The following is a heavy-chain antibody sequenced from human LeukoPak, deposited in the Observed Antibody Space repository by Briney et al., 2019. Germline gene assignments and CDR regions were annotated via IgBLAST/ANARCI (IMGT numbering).Heavy chain of an antibody. V-gene: IGHV3-43*02. CDR3: ANVPFDY. CDR1: GFTFDDYA. D-gene: IGHD2-2*01. CDR2: ISGDGDNT. Sequence: GGSLRLSCAASGFTFDDYAMEWVRQAPGKGLEWVSLISGDGDNTYYADSVKGRFTISRDNSKNSLYLQMNSLRTEDTALYYCANVPFDYWGQGTLVTVSS. J-gene: IGHJ4*02.